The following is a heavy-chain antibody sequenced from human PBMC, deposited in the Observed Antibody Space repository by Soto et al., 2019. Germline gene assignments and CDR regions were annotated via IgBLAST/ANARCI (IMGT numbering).Heavy chain of an antibody. V-gene: IGHV4-39*01. CDR3: ASPQRGYSGYVRCDY. J-gene: IGHJ4*02. D-gene: IGHD5-12*01. Sequence: PSETLSLTCTVSGGSISSSSYYWGWIRQPPGKGLEWIGSIYYSGSTYYNPSLKSRVTISVDTSKNQFSLKLSSVTAADTAVYYCASPQRGYSGYVRCDYWGQGTRATV. CDR1: GGSISSSSYY. CDR2: IYYSGST.